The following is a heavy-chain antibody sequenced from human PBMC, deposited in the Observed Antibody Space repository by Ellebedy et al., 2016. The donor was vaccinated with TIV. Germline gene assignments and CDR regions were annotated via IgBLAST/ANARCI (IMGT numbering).Heavy chain of an antibody. CDR1: GFTFSDCY. CDR3: ARGGKRRFDS. D-gene: IGHD3-16*01. Sequence: GGSLRLXXAASGFTFSDCYMSWIRQAPGKGLEWVAFINTGGNYADSVKGRFTISRDNAKNSLYLHMNSLRAEDTAVYYCARGGKRRFDSWGQGTLVTVSS. V-gene: IGHV3-11*01. J-gene: IGHJ5*01. CDR2: INTGG.